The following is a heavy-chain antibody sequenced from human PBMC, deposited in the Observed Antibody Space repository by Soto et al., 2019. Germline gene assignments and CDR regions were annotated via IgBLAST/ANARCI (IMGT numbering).Heavy chain of an antibody. CDR3: ARVLRSYSSSSSHVFDY. J-gene: IGHJ4*02. Sequence: SETLSLTCTVSGGSISSSSYYWGWIRQPPGKGLEWIGSIYYSGSTYYNPSLKSRVTISVDTSKNQFSLKLSSVTAADTAVYYCARVLRSYSSSSSHVFDYWGQGTLVTVSS. CDR1: GGSISSSSYY. V-gene: IGHV4-39*07. CDR2: IYYSGST. D-gene: IGHD6-6*01.